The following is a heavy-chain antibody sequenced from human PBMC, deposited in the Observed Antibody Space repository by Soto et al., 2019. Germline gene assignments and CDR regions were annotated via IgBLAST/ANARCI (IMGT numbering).Heavy chain of an antibody. CDR1: GYTFTSYG. D-gene: IGHD1-1*01. V-gene: IGHV1-18*01. CDR3: ARDRERDTGLNFYYYLHGMDA. J-gene: IGHJ6*02. Sequence: ASVKVSCKASGYTFTSYGISWVRQAPGQGLEWMGWISAYNGNTNYAQKLQGRVTMTTDTATSTAYMDLRSLRSDDTAVYYCARDRERDTGLNFYYYLHGMDAWGQGTRVTVSS. CDR2: ISAYNGNT.